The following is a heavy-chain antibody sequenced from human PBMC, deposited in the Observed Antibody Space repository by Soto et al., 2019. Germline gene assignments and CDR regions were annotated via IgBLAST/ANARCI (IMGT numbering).Heavy chain of an antibody. J-gene: IGHJ4*02. CDR2: IVSSSTYT. V-gene: IGHV3-11*06. CDR3: ARLRASTWYMGGFLDY. Sequence: LRLSCAASGFTFSDYYMSWIRQAPGKGLEWVSYIVSSSTYTNYADSVKGRFTISRDNAKNSLYLEMNSLRAEDTAVYYCARLRASTWYMGGFLDYWGLGTLVTVSS. D-gene: IGHD6-13*01. CDR1: GFTFSDYY.